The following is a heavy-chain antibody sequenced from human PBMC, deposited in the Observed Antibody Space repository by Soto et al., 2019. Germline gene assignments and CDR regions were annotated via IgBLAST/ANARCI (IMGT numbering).Heavy chain of an antibody. Sequence: QVQLVQSGAEVKKPGSSLKVSCKASGGTFTNYAFSWVRQAPGQGLEWMGGIIPIFGTPDYAQKFQGRVTITADESTRKASMELSSLRSDDTAEYYCARERSVGYCITTSCPKPFYYYAMDFCGQVTTVTDSS. V-gene: IGHV1-69*12. D-gene: IGHD2-2*01. CDR3: ARERSVGYCITTSCPKPFYYYAMDF. CDR2: IIPIFGTP. J-gene: IGHJ6*02. CDR1: GGTFTNYA.